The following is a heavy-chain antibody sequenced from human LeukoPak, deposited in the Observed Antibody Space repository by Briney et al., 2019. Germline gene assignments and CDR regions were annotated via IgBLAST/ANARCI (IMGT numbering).Heavy chain of an antibody. V-gene: IGHV3-30*18. CDR1: GFTISNYG. J-gene: IGHJ4*02. D-gene: IGHD6-19*01. CDR2: ISYDGSKK. CDR3: AKEPDSGWYEGLFDY. Sequence: GRSLRLSCAASGFTISNYGMHWVRQAPGKGLEWVAVISYDGSKKYYADSVKGRFTISRDNSKNTLYLQMNSLRAEDTAVYYCAKEPDSGWYEGLFDYWGQGTLVTVSS.